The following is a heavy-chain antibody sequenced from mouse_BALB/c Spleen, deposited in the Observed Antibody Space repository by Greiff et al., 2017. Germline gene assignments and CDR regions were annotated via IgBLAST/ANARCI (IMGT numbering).Heavy chain of an antibody. V-gene: IGHV5-17*02. D-gene: IGHD1-1*01. J-gene: IGHJ4*01. Sequence: EVQVVESGGGLVQPGGSRKLSCAASGFTFSSFGMHWVRQAPEKGLEWVAYISSGSSTIYYADTVKGRFTISRDNPKNTLFLQMTSLRSEDTAMYYCARYYDYAMDYWGQGTSVTVSS. CDR1: GFTFSSFG. CDR2: ISSGSSTI. CDR3: ARYYDYAMDY.